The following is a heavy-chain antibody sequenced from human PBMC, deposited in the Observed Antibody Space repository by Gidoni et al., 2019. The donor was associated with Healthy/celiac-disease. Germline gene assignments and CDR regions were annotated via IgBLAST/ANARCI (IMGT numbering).Heavy chain of an antibody. CDR1: GSSFTSYW. CDR2: IYPCDSDT. D-gene: IGHD5-12*01. V-gene: IGHV5-51*01. CDR3: ARLRDGYNLGGYYYYGMDV. J-gene: IGHJ6*02. Sequence: EVQLVQSGAEVKKPGESLTISCKGSGSSFTSYWIGWVRQGPGKGLEWVGIIYPCDSDTRYSPSFQGQVTISADKSISTAYLQWSSLKASDTAMYYCARLRDGYNLGGYYYYGMDVWGQGTTVTVSS.